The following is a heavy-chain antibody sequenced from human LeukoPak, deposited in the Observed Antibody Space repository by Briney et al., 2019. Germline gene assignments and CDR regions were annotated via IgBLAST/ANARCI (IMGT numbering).Heavy chain of an antibody. D-gene: IGHD2-2*01. CDR3: ARTRSDAFDI. J-gene: IGHJ3*02. V-gene: IGHV3-53*01. CDR2: IYSDGST. CDR1: GDSTSSSTYY. Sequence: ETLSLTCTVSGDSTSSSTYYWDWIRQAPGKGLEWVSVIYSDGSTSYADSVKGRFSISRDYSKNTLYLQMNSPRAEDTAVYYCARTRSDAFDIWGQGTMVTVSS.